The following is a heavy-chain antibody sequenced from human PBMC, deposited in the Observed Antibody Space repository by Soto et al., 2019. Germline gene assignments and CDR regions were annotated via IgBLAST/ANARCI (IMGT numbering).Heavy chain of an antibody. D-gene: IGHD3-16*02. CDR3: ASGGGVIVFDY. J-gene: IGHJ4*02. V-gene: IGHV4-59*08. Sequence: SETLSLTCTVSGGSISSYYWSWIRQPPGKGLEWIGYIYYSGSTNYNPSLKSRVTISVDTSKDQFSLKLSSVTAADTAVYYCASGGGVIVFDYWGQGTLVTVSS. CDR1: GGSISSYY. CDR2: IYYSGST.